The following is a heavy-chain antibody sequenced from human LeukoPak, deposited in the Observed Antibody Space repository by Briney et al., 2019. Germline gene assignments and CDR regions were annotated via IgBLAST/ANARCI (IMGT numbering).Heavy chain of an antibody. V-gene: IGHV4-38-2*01. D-gene: IGHD1-26*01. CDR3: ARQSGSYYDY. Sequence: SETLSLTCPVSGYSINNGYYWGWIRQPPGKGLEWIANIYRSGTTYYNPSLKSRVTTSIDTSKNQVSLRLTSVTAADTAVYYCARQSGSYYDYWGQGALVTVSS. J-gene: IGHJ4*03. CDR2: IYRSGTT. CDR1: GYSINNGYY.